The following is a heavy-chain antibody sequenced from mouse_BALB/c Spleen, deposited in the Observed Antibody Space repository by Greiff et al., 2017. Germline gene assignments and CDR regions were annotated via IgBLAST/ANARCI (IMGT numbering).Heavy chain of an antibody. Sequence: EVMLVESGGGLVKPGGSLKLSCAASGFTFSSYAMSWVRQTPEKRLEWVATISSGGSYTYYPDSVKGRFTISRDNAKNTLYLQMSSLRSEDTAMYYCARQYYGSIPPWFAYWGQGTLVTVSA. J-gene: IGHJ3*01. V-gene: IGHV5-9-3*01. CDR2: ISSGGSYT. CDR1: GFTFSSYA. D-gene: IGHD1-1*01. CDR3: ARQYYGSIPPWFAY.